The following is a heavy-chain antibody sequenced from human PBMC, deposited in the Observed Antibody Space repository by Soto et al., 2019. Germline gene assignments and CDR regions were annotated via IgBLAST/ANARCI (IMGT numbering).Heavy chain of an antibody. V-gene: IGHV4-34*01. Sequence: QVQLQQWGTGLLKPSETLSLTCAVDGGSFTGHYWSRIRLPPGKGLEWIGEMRHSGSTNYNPPLKRRVSLLGDTSKSQFSLNLPSVTAADTAVYYCARLHGAFDIWGQGKMVIVSS. J-gene: IGHJ3*02. CDR3: ARLHGAFDI. CDR2: MRHSGST. D-gene: IGHD5-18*01. CDR1: GGSFTGHY.